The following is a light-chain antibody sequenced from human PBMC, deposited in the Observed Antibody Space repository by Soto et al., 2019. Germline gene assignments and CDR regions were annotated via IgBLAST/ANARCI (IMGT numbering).Light chain of an antibody. J-gene: IGKJ1*01. Sequence: EIVLTQSPATLSLSPGERATLSCRASQSVSSYLAWYQQKPGQAPRLLIYDASNRATGIPARFSGSGSGTNFTLTISSLVPEDFAVYYCQQRSNWLRTFGQGTKV. CDR1: QSVSSY. V-gene: IGKV3-11*01. CDR2: DAS. CDR3: QQRSNWLRT.